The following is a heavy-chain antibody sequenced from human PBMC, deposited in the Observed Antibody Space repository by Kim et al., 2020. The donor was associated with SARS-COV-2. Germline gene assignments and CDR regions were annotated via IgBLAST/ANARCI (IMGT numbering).Heavy chain of an antibody. D-gene: IGHD1-26*01. CDR3: ARTTGGSYSSFDI. V-gene: IGHV4-39*01. Sequence: YNPSLKSRVTVAVDTSKNQFYLKRSSVTAADTAVYYCARTTGGSYSSFDIWGQGTMVTVSS. J-gene: IGHJ3*02.